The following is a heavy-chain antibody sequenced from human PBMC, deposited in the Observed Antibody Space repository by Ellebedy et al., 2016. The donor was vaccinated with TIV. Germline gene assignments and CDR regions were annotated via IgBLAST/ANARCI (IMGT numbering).Heavy chain of an antibody. CDR2: INPNSGGT. V-gene: IGHV1-2*04. CDR3: ARLKLSDTAMVAFDY. CDR1: GYTFTGYY. J-gene: IGHJ4*02. Sequence: AASVKVSCQASGYTFTGYYMHWARQAPGQGLEWMGWINPNSGGTNYAQKFQGWVTMTRDTSISTAYMELSRLRSDDTAVYYCARLKLSDTAMVAFDYWGQGTLVTVSS. D-gene: IGHD5-18*01.